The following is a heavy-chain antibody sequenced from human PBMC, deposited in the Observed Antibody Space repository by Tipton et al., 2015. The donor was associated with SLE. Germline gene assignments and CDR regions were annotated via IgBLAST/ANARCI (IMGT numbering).Heavy chain of an antibody. Sequence: TLSLTCTVSGGSITTYYWSWIRQPPGKGLEWIGYIFSTESTNYNPSVKSRVTISVDTSKNQFSLKLSSVTAADTAVYYCARDLGGDFDYWGQGTLVTVSS. J-gene: IGHJ4*02. D-gene: IGHD4-17*01. V-gene: IGHV4-59*01. CDR3: ARDLGGDFDY. CDR1: GGSITTYY. CDR2: IFSTEST.